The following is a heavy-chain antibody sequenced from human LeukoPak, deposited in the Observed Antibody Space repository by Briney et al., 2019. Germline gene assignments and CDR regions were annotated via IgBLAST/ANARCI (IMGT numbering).Heavy chain of an antibody. CDR1: GYTFTSYG. CDR3: ARRRISSDTFDI. V-gene: IGHV1-2*02. Sequence: ASVKVSCKASGYTFTSYGISWVRQAPGQGLEWMGWINPNSGGTNYAQKFQGRVTMSRDTSISTAYMELSRLRSDDTAVYYCARRRISSDTFDIWGQGTLVTVSS. CDR2: INPNSGGT. J-gene: IGHJ3*02.